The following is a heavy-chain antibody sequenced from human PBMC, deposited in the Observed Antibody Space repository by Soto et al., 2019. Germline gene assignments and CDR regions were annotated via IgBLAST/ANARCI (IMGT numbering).Heavy chain of an antibody. D-gene: IGHD5-18*01. CDR1: GFTFSSCG. V-gene: IGHV3-30*18. CDR3: AKDAGYSYGYFAYGMDV. CDR2: ISYDGSNK. Sequence: QVQLVESGGGVVQPGRSLRLSCAASGFTFSSCGMHWVRQAPGKGLEWVAVISYDGSNKYYADSVKGRFTISRDNSKNTLYLQMNSLRAEDTAVYYCAKDAGYSYGYFAYGMDVWGQGTTVTVSS. J-gene: IGHJ6*02.